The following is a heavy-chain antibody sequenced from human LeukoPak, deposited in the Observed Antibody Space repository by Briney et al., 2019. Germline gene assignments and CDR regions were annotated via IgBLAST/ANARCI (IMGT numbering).Heavy chain of an antibody. CDR2: IYSGGTT. Sequence: PGGSLRLSCAASGFTVSSNYMSWVRQAPGKGLEWDSVIYSGGTTYSADSVKGRFTISRDNSNNTLYLQMNSLRAEDTAVYYCARGPVTKFEIWGQGTILTVSS. CDR3: ARGPVTKFEI. CDR1: GFTVSSNY. V-gene: IGHV3-53*01. J-gene: IGHJ3*02. D-gene: IGHD4-17*01.